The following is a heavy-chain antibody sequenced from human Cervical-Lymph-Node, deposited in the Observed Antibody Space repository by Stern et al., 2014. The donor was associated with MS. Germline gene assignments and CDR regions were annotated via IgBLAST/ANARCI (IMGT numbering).Heavy chain of an antibody. CDR3: AKHACTGAACPFDL. Sequence: QVQLLESGPGLVKPSETLSLTCAVSGDSISSYTHYWAWIRQPPGKGLEWIGSVKYSGPTYYTPSLKIPVPISVDPSKNHFSLGLNSVTAADTAVYYCAKHACTGAACPFDLWGQGTLVTVSS. CDR1: GDSISSYTHY. J-gene: IGHJ4*02. CDR2: VKYSGPT. V-gene: IGHV4-39*01. D-gene: IGHD2-8*02.